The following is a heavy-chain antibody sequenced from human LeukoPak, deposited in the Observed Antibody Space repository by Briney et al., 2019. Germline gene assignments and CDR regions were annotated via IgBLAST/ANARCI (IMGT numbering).Heavy chain of an antibody. CDR2: FTRSSTNI. Sequence: GGSLILSCVACGFNFSIYSMNWLRQAAGKGLGWVSYFTRSSTNIYYADSVKGRFTIYRDNAKNSLYLQTDSPGVEDTAIYYCEGGNYKWNGFDTWGQGTLVTVSS. V-gene: IGHV3-48*01. D-gene: IGHD1-20*01. CDR1: GFNFSIYS. CDR3: EGGNYKWNGFDT. J-gene: IGHJ5*02.